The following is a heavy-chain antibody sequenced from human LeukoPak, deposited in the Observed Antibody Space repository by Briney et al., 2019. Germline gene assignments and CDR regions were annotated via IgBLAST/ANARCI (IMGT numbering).Heavy chain of an antibody. CDR3: ARREALWFGVPDY. CDR2: IFPGDSDT. J-gene: IGHJ4*02. V-gene: IGHV5-51*01. D-gene: IGHD3-10*01. Sequence: GESLKISCKAYGYRFTSNWIGWVRQMPGKGLEWMGIIFPGDSDTRYSPSFQGQVTTSADKSISTAYLQWSSLKASDTAMYYCARREALWFGVPDYWGQGTLVTVSS. CDR1: GYRFTSNW.